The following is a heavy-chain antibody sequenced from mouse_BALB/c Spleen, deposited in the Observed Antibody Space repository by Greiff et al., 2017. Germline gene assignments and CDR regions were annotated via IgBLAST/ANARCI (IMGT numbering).Heavy chain of an antibody. CDR3: ARSRDWVDY. J-gene: IGHJ4*01. D-gene: IGHD4-1*01. CDR2: ISYSGST. V-gene: IGHV3-2*02. CDR1: GYSITSDYA. Sequence: EVKLMESGPGLVKPSQSLSLTCTVTGYSITSDYAWNWIRQFPGNKLEWMGYISYSGSTSYNPSLKSRISITRDTSKNQFFLQLNSVTTEDTATYYCARSRDWVDYWGQGTSVTVSS.